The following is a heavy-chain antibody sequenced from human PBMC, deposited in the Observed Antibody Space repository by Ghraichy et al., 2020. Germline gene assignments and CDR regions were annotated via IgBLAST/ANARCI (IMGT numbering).Heavy chain of an antibody. CDR1: GGSISNNY. CDR2: IYYRGST. D-gene: IGHD4-23*01. V-gene: IGHV4-59*01. Sequence: SETLSLTCTVSGGSISNNYWSWIRQPPGKGLDWIGYIYYRGSTNYNPSLKGRVTISLDTSKNQFSLRLSSVTAADTAVYYCARTNFGGNSGWYFDLWGRGTVVTVSS. CDR3: ARTNFGGNSGWYFDL. J-gene: IGHJ2*01.